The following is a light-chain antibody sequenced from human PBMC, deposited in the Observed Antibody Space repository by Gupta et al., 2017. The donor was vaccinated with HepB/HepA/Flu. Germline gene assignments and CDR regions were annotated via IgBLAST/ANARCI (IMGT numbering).Light chain of an antibody. CDR2: GAS. V-gene: IGKV3-20*01. J-gene: IGKJ1*01. CDR1: QSVSSSY. Sequence: ETVFAQSPGSLSLSQGERATLSCRASQSVSSSYLAWYQQKPGQAPRLLIHGASSRATGIPDRFSGSGSGTDFTLTISSLEPEDFAVYYCQQYGSSSWTFGQGTKVEIK. CDR3: QQYGSSSWT.